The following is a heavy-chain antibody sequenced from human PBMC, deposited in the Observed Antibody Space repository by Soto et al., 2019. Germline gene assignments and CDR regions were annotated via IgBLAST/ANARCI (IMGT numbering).Heavy chain of an antibody. CDR2: INPDGTTT. J-gene: IGHJ4*02. CDR1: GFTFSSYW. D-gene: IGHD2-8*01. V-gene: IGHV3-74*01. Sequence: EVQLVESGGGLVQPGGSLRLSCAASGFTFSSYWMHWVRQVPGKGLVWVSRINPDGTTTTYADSVTGRFTISRDNAENTLYLQMNSLRGDDTAVYYCARVPTGKYGVWNYWGQGTLVTVSS. CDR3: ARVPTGKYGVWNY.